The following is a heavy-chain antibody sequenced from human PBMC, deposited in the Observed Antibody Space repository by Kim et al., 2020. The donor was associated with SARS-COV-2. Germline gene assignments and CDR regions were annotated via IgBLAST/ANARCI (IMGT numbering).Heavy chain of an antibody. Sequence: GGSLRLSCAASGFTVGGNDMSWVRQAPGKGLEWVSGIYWDGSTYGADAVEGRCTITRDNSENRLYLQINSRRSEGTAVEYCAREPCYYYGMYVW. V-gene: IGHV3-53*01. CDR1: GFTVGGND. CDR2: IYWDGST. J-gene: IGHJ6*01. CDR3: AREPCYYYGMYV.